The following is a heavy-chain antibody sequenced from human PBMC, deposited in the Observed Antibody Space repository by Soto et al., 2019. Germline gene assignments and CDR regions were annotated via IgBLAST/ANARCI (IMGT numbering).Heavy chain of an antibody. D-gene: IGHD3-22*01. CDR1: GDSISTFY. V-gene: IGHV4-59*01. J-gene: IGHJ4*02. CDR3: ARGRTVRNYADDSSDYFYFFDY. CDR2: VYYTGST. Sequence: KPSETLSLTCTVSGDSISTFYWGWMRQSPGKELEWIGYVYYTGSTNYNPSPKSRVTISVDRSKNQFSLKLTSANAADTAVYYCARGRTVRNYADDSSDYFYFFDYWGQGTQVTVSS.